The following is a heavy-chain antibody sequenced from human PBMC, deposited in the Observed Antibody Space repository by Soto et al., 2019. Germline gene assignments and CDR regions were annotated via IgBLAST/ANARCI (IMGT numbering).Heavy chain of an antibody. CDR2: INPSGST. CDR1: GGSFSGYY. J-gene: IGHJ6*02. Sequence: QVQLQQWGAGLLKPSETLSLTCAVYGGSFSGYYWSWLRQPPGTGLEWIGEINPSGSTNYNPSLKSRVTISVDTSKNQFSLKLSSGTAADTAVYYCARGSEISSTSEGRTEDYYGMDVWGQGTTVTVSS. V-gene: IGHV4-34*01. CDR3: ARGSEISSTSEGRTEDYYGMDV. D-gene: IGHD2-2*01.